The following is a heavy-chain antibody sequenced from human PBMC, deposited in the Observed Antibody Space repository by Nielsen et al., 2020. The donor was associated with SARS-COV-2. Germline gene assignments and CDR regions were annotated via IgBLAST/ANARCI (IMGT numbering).Heavy chain of an antibody. V-gene: IGHV3-21*04. CDR3: AKDIWDGYNPQGMDV. CDR1: GFTFSSYS. CDR2: VSSDNTYI. Sequence: GGSLRLSCAASGFTFSSYSLNWVRQAPGKGLEWLSSVSSDNTYIFYADSVKGRFTISRDNAKNSLYLQMNSLRAEDTALYYCAKDIWDGYNPQGMDVWGQGTTVTVSS. J-gene: IGHJ6*02. D-gene: IGHD5-24*01.